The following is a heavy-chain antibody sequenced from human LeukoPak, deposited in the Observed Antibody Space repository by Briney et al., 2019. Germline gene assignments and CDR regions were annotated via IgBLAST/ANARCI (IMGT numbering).Heavy chain of an antibody. CDR1: GGTFSSYA. V-gene: IGHV1-69*13. CDR2: IIPIFGTA. CDR3: ARAFAYCGGDCYSSFQH. J-gene: IGHJ1*01. D-gene: IGHD2-21*02. Sequence: SVTVSCKASGGTFSSYAISWVRQAPGQGLEWMGGIIPIFGTANYAQKFQGRVTITADESTSTAYMELSSLRSEDTAVYYCARAFAYCGGDCYSSFQHWGQGTLVTVSS.